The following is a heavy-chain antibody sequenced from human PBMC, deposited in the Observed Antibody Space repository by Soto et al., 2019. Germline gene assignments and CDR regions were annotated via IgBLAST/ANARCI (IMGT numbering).Heavy chain of an antibody. CDR3: ASEPECAFDI. V-gene: IGHV3-21*05. D-gene: IGHD3-3*01. J-gene: IGHJ3*02. Sequence: EVQLVESGGGLVKPGESLRLSCAASGFNFSIYSMNWVRQAPGKGLQLVSYISSSSEYIYYAYSVKGRFTASRDNATNSMSMQMNSLSAEATAMYYCASEPECAFDIWGQGTMVTVSS. CDR2: ISSSSEYI. CDR1: GFNFSIYS.